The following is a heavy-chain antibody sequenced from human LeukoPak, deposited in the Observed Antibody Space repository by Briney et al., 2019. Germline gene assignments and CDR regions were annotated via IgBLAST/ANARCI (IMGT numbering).Heavy chain of an antibody. CDR3: ASLYYDSSGYYQDYYYYYYMDV. D-gene: IGHD3-22*01. CDR2: ISRSGSTI. Sequence: GGSLRLSCAASGFTFSSYEMNWVRQAPGKGLEWVSYISRSGSTIYYADSVKGRFTISRDNAKNSLYLQMNSLRAEDTAVYYCASLYYDSSGYYQDYYYYYYMDVWGKGTTVTVSS. J-gene: IGHJ6*03. V-gene: IGHV3-48*03. CDR1: GFTFSSYE.